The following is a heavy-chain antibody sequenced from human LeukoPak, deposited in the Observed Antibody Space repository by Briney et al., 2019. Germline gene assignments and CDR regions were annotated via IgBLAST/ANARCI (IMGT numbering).Heavy chain of an antibody. V-gene: IGHV1-18*04. D-gene: IGHD3-22*01. CDR3: ARGGITMIVVVNSDAFDI. CDR1: GYTFTGYY. CDR2: ISAYNGNT. Sequence: ASVKVSCKASGYTFTGYYMHWVRQAPGQGLEWMGWISAYNGNTNYAQKLQGRVTMTTDTSTSTAYMELRSLRSDDTAVYYCARGGITMIVVVNSDAFDIWGQGTMVTVSS. J-gene: IGHJ3*02.